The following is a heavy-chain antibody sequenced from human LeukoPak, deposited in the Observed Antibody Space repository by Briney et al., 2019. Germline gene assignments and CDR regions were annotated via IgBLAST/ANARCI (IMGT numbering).Heavy chain of an antibody. Sequence: PGGSLRLSCAASGFTFSSYWMSWVRQAPGKGLEWVANIKQDGSEKYYVDSVKGRFTISRDNAKNSLYLQMNSLRAEDTAVYYCARASRYSSGWHEFDYWGQGTLVTVSS. CDR1: GFTFSSYW. CDR3: ARASRYSSGWHEFDY. CDR2: IKQDGSEK. D-gene: IGHD6-19*01. V-gene: IGHV3-7*03. J-gene: IGHJ4*02.